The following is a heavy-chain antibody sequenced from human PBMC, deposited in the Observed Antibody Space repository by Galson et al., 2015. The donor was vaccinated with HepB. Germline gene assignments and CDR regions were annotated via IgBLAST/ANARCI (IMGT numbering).Heavy chain of an antibody. CDR2: ISGGGSST. D-gene: IGHD2-15*01. Sequence: SLRLSCAASGFTFSFYAMSWVRQAPGKGLEWVSDISGGGSSTNYADSVKGRFTISRDNSKNTVCLQMNSLRAEDTAVYYCAKRKYCSGSRCYGYYFDYRGQGTLVTVSS. J-gene: IGHJ4*02. V-gene: IGHV3-23*01. CDR1: GFTFSFYA. CDR3: AKRKYCSGSRCYGYYFDY.